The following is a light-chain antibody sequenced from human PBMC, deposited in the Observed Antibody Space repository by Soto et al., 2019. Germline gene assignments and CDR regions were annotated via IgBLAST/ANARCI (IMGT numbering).Light chain of an antibody. Sequence: DIQMTQSPSSLSASVGDRVTITCRASQGISTYLAGYQQKPGKVPKLLIYAASTLQSGVPSRFSGSGSGKDFTLTISSLQPEDVATYYCQNYNRAPYTFGQGTKLEI. CDR2: AAS. J-gene: IGKJ2*01. CDR3: QNYNRAPYT. CDR1: QGISTY. V-gene: IGKV1-27*01.